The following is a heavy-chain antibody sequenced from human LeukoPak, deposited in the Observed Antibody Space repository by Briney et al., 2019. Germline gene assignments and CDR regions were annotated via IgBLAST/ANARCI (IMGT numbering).Heavy chain of an antibody. Sequence: ETLSLTCAVYGGSFSGYYWSWIRQPPGKGLEGIGEINHSATTNSNPSLKSRVTISVDPSKNQFSLKLSSVTAADTAVYYCARLPGYYGSGRYYYYYMDVWGKGTTVTVSS. CDR2: INHSATT. V-gene: IGHV4-34*01. CDR1: GGSFSGYY. J-gene: IGHJ6*03. D-gene: IGHD3-10*01. CDR3: ARLPGYYGSGRYYYYYMDV.